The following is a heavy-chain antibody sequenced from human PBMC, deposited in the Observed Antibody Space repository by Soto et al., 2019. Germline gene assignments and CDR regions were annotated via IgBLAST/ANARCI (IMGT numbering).Heavy chain of an antibody. CDR1: GYIFNNYG. CDR3: STGPLLYGDYYYFYFQLDV. J-gene: IGHJ6*04. D-gene: IGHD4-17*01. CDR2: IIPIFGRA. V-gene: IGHV1-69*01. Sequence: QGLLVQSGAEVKKPGSSVNVSCKASGYIFNNYGLSWVRQAPGQGLEWVGGIIPIFGRAKYAQRLQDRVSITADEDTATAFMELRSLRSEDNAVFYCSTGPLLYGDYYYFYFQLDVWGEGTTITVSS.